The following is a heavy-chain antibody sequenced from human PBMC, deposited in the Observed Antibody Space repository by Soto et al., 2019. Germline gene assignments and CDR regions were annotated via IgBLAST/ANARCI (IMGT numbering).Heavy chain of an antibody. CDR2: IYYTGST. CDR1: GDSVNSGNYY. V-gene: IGHV4-61*01. J-gene: IGHJ4*02. Sequence: QVQLQESGPGLVKPSETLSLTCTVSGDSVNSGNYYWNWIRQPPGKGLEWIGYIYYTGSTNYNPSLTSRVTMSIDTSKNQFSLKLSSVSAADTAVYYCARAYNSGWYDCDYWGQGTLVTVSS. CDR3: ARAYNSGWYDCDY. D-gene: IGHD6-13*01.